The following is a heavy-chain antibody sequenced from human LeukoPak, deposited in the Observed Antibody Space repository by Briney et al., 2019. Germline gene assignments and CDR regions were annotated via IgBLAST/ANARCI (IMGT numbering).Heavy chain of an antibody. CDR1: GFTFSSYG. J-gene: IGHJ5*01. CDR2: ISYDGSNK. Sequence: GGSLRLSCAASGFTFSSYGMHWVRQAPGKGLEWVAVISYDGSNKYYADSVKGRFTISRDNSKNTLYLQMNSLRAEDTAVYYCAKDQKPPYSSGWFDYWGQGTLVTVSS. D-gene: IGHD6-19*01. V-gene: IGHV3-30*18. CDR3: AKDQKPPYSSGWFDY.